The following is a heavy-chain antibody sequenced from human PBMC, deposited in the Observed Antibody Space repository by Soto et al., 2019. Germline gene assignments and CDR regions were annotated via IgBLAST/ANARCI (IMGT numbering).Heavy chain of an antibody. D-gene: IGHD6-19*01. V-gene: IGHV3-74*01. J-gene: IGHJ5*01. CDR3: ARAPYSNDWCGFDY. CDR1: ELTFRRYW. Sequence: GVPRRVACAASELTFRRYWMHWVRQAPGKGLVWVSRISTDGSVTTYADSVKGRFTISRDNAKNTLYLQMNSLRTEDTAVYYCARAPYSNDWCGFDYRAQRAPVTVSA. CDR2: ISTDGSVT.